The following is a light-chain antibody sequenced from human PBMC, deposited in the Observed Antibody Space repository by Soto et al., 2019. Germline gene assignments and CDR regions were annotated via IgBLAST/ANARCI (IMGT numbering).Light chain of an antibody. Sequence: QSVLTQPASVSGSPGQSITISCTGTSSDVGGYNFVSWYQQHPDKAPKLMIYDVTNRPSGVSNRFSGSKSGNTASLTISGLQAEDEADYYCSSYTRISTYVFGTWSKVTVL. J-gene: IGLJ1*01. CDR3: SSYTRISTYV. CDR2: DVT. CDR1: SSDVGGYNF. V-gene: IGLV2-14*01.